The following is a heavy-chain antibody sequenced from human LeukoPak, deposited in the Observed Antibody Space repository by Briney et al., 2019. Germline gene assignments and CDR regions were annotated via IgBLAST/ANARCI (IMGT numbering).Heavy chain of an antibody. CDR2: ISSSSSTI. Sequence: PGGSLRLSCAASGFTFSSYSMNWVRQAPGKGLEWVSYISSSSSTIYYADSVKGRFTISRDNAKNSLYLQMNSLRDEDTAVYYCARSPYSSSPYYCYYMDVWGKGTTVTVSS. CDR3: ARSPYSSSPYYCYYMDV. V-gene: IGHV3-48*02. D-gene: IGHD6-6*01. J-gene: IGHJ6*03. CDR1: GFTFSSYS.